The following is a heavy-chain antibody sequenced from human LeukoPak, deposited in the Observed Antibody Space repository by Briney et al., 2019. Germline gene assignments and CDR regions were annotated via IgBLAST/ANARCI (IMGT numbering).Heavy chain of an antibody. CDR2: IIPIFGTA. Sequence: SAKVSCKPSGGTFSSYAISWVRQAPGQGVEWMGGIIPIFGTANYAQTFQARVTTTSDESTRTTYMELSSPLSEEPAVWVCPSDSGCSSGWHPGTFDYWGQGTLVTVSS. D-gene: IGHD6-19*01. J-gene: IGHJ4*02. CDR3: PSDSGCSSGWHPGTFDY. CDR1: GGTFSSYA. V-gene: IGHV1-69*01.